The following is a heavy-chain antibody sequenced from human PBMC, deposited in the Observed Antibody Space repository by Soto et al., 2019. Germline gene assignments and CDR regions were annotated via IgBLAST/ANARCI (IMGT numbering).Heavy chain of an antibody. D-gene: IGHD3-3*02. V-gene: IGHV3-48*02. CDR3: ARDIMPRLGFYQCGMDV. J-gene: IGHJ6*02. Sequence: EVQLVESGGGLVQPGGSLRLSCAASGFTFSSYSMNWVRQAPGQGLEWVSYISSSGSAMYSADSVKGRFTISRDNAKNSLYLQMNSLRDEDTAVYYCARDIMPRLGFYQCGMDVWGQGTTVTVSS. CDR1: GFTFSSYS. CDR2: ISSSGSAM.